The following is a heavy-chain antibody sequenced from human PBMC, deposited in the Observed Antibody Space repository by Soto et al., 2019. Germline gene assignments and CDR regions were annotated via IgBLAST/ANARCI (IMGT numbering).Heavy chain of an antibody. D-gene: IGHD6-13*01. CDR1: GGTFSSYT. Sequence: QVQLVQSGAEVKKPGSSVKVSCKASGGTFSSYTISWVRQAPGQGLEWMGRIIPILGIANYAQKFQGRVTITADKSTSTXYXXLSSLRSEDTAVYYCARAPLRIAAVGTNYYYGMDVWGQGTTVTVSS. CDR3: ARAPLRIAAVGTNYYYGMDV. V-gene: IGHV1-69*02. J-gene: IGHJ6*02. CDR2: IIPILGIA.